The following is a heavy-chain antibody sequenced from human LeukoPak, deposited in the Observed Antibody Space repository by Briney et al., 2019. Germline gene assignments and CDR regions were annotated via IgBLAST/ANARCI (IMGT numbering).Heavy chain of an antibody. CDR1: GYSISSGYY. V-gene: IGHV4-38-2*02. D-gene: IGHD3-3*01. CDR2: IYHSGST. Sequence: PSETLSLTCAVSGYSISSGYYWGWIRQPPGKGLEWIGSIYHSGSTYYNPSLKSRVTISVDTSKNQFSLKLSSVTAADTAVYYCARDGEAYYDFWSGYYSQDFDYWGQGTLVTVPS. CDR3: ARDGEAYYDFWSGYYSQDFDY. J-gene: IGHJ4*02.